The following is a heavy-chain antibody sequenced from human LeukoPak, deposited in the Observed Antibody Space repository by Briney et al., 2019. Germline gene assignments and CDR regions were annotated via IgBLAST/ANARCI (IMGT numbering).Heavy chain of an antibody. V-gene: IGHV1-18*01. Sequence: ASVKVSCKASGYTFTSYGISWVRQAPGQGLEWMGWISAYNGNTNYAQKFQGWVTMTRDTSISTAYMELSRLRSDDTAVYYCAREDGGIWLWGQGTLVTVSS. CDR1: GYTFTSYG. CDR2: ISAYNGNT. D-gene: IGHD2-15*01. CDR3: AREDGGIWL. J-gene: IGHJ4*02.